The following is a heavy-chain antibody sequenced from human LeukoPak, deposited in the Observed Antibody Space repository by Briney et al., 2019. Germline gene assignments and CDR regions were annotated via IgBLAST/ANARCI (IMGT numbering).Heavy chain of an antibody. D-gene: IGHD3-16*02. CDR2: ISSSSTI. V-gene: IGHV3-48*02. CDR3: ARGRLITSGGVIVSNWFDP. Sequence: PGGSLRLSCAASGFTFSRYSMNWVRQAPGKGLEWVSYISSSSTIYYADSVKGRFTISRDNAKNSLYLQMNSLRDEDTAVYYCARGRLITSGGVIVSNWFDPWGQGTLVTVSS. J-gene: IGHJ5*02. CDR1: GFTFSRYS.